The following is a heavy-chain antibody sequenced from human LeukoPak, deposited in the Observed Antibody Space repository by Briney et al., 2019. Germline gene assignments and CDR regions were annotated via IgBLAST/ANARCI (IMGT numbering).Heavy chain of an antibody. J-gene: IGHJ5*02. Sequence: ASVKVSCTASGYTFTSYAMPWVRQAPGQRLEWMGWINAGNGNTKYSQKFRGRVTITRDTSASTAYMELSSLRSEDTAVYYCARGNWNYVYWFDPWGQGTLVTVSS. V-gene: IGHV1-3*01. CDR3: ARGNWNYVYWFDP. CDR2: INAGNGNT. CDR1: GYTFTSYA. D-gene: IGHD1-7*01.